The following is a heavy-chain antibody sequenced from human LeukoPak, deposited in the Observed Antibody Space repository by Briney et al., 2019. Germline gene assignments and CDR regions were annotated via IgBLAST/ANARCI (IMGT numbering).Heavy chain of an antibody. Sequence: SVKVSCKASRGTFISYAISWVRQAPGQGLEWMGGIIPIFGTANYAQKFQGRVTISADESTSTAYMELSSLRSEDTAVYYCATGRGYTGYDWDSGLNYWGQGTLVTVSS. CDR1: RGTFISYA. J-gene: IGHJ4*02. D-gene: IGHD5-12*01. CDR2: IIPIFGTA. CDR3: ATGRGYTGYDWDSGLNY. V-gene: IGHV1-69*01.